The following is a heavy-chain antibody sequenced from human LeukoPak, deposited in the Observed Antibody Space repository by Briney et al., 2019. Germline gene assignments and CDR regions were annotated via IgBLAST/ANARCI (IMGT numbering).Heavy chain of an antibody. CDR2: IYYSGST. J-gene: IGHJ4*02. Sequence: SETLSLTCTVSGGSISSNSYYWGWIRQPPGKGLEWIGSIYYSGSTYYNPSLKSRVTISVDTSKNQFSLKLSSVTAADTAVYYCARWRATTRTYYFDYWGQGTLVTVSS. D-gene: IGHD5-12*01. CDR3: ARWRATTRTYYFDY. V-gene: IGHV4-39*07. CDR1: GGSISSNSYY.